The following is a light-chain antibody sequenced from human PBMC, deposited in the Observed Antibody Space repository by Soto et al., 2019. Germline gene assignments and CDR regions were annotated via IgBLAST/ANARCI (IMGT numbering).Light chain of an antibody. V-gene: IGKV1-39*01. Sequence: DIQMTQSPSSLSASVGDRVTITCRASQSISSYLNWYQQKPGKAPKLLIYAESSLQSGVPSRFSGSGSGTDFTLPISSLQPQDFATYYCQQSYSTPMYTCGQGTKLEIK. CDR1: QSISSY. CDR3: QQSYSTPMYT. CDR2: AES. J-gene: IGKJ2*01.